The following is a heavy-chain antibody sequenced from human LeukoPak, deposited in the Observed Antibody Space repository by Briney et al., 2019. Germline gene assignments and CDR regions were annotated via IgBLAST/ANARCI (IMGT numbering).Heavy chain of an antibody. J-gene: IGHJ3*02. V-gene: IGHV3-13*04. CDR2: IGTTGDT. D-gene: IGHD3-22*01. CDR1: GFTFSSYD. Sequence: PGGSLRLSCAAYGFTFSSYDMHWVRQATGKGLEWVSGIGTTGDTYYPGSVKGRFTISRENAKNSLYLQMNSLRAGDTAVYYCARGLYYYDSSGYYGDTFDIWGQGTMVTVSS. CDR3: ARGLYYYDSSGYYGDTFDI.